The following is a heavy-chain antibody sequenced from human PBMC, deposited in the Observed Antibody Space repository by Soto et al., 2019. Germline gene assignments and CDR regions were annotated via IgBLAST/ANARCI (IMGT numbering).Heavy chain of an antibody. Sequence: QVQLVQSGAEVKKPGASVKVSCKASGYTFTSYVISWVRQAPGQRLEWMGWISAYNGNTNYAQKLQGRVTMTTDTSTSTAYMELRSLRSDDTAVYYCARDTYYEIFIGYYPDSFDYLGQGTMVTVSS. V-gene: IGHV1-18*01. CDR3: ARDTYYEIFIGYYPDSFDY. D-gene: IGHD3-9*01. CDR2: ISAYNGNT. J-gene: IGHJ4*02. CDR1: GYTFTSYV.